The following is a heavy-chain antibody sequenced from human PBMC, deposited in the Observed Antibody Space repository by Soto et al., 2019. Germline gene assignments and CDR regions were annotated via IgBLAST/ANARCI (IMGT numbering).Heavy chain of an antibody. V-gene: IGHV5-51*01. CDR1: GYSFTTYW. Sequence: PGGSLKISCKSYGYSFTTYWIAWVRQMPGKGLEWMGSIHPGESDTRYSPSFQGQVTISADRSITTAYLQWSSLKASDTAMYYCARHEATYYNFYGMDVWGQGTTVTVSS. CDR2: IHPGESDT. CDR3: ARHEATYYNFYGMDV. J-gene: IGHJ6*02.